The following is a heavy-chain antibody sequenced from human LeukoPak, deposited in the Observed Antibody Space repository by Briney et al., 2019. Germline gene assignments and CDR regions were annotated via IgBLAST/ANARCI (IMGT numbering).Heavy chain of an antibody. CDR2: IYHSGTT. V-gene: IGHV4-34*01. J-gene: IGHJ3*02. D-gene: IGHD5-24*01. CDR1: GGSFSGYY. CDR3: TRMARGLKGGDFDM. Sequence: SETLSLTCAVYGGSFSGYYWSWIRQPPGKGLEWIGSIYHSGTTYYNPSLKSRVTISPDTSKNQISLKLSSVNAADTAVYYCTRMARGLKGGDFDMWGQGTMVTASS.